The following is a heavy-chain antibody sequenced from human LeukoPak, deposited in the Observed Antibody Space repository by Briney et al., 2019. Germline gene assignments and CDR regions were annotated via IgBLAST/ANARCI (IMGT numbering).Heavy chain of an antibody. Sequence: PGGSLRLSCAASGFAFSSYAMSWVRQAPGKGLEWVSAISGSGGSTYYADSVKGRFTISRDNSKNTLYLQMNSLRAEDTAVYYCAKDERRKVFYDILTGSLALHYWGQGTLVTVSS. D-gene: IGHD3-9*01. CDR3: AKDERRKVFYDILTGSLALHY. CDR1: GFAFSSYA. CDR2: ISGSGGST. V-gene: IGHV3-23*01. J-gene: IGHJ4*02.